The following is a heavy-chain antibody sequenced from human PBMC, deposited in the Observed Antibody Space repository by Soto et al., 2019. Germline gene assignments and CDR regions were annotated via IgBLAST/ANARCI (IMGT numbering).Heavy chain of an antibody. V-gene: IGHV3-74*01. J-gene: IGHJ4*02. CDR1: GFTFNNYW. Sequence: EVQLEESGEGLVQPGGSLRLSCAAYGFTFNNYWMHWVRQAPGKGLVWVPRINIEGITTDYADSVRGRYAISRDNAKNTLYLQINSLREEDTAVYYCTRDRGGNFYGGFDYWGRGTLVTVSP. CDR3: TRDRGGNFYGGFDY. D-gene: IGHD1-26*01. CDR2: INIEGITT.